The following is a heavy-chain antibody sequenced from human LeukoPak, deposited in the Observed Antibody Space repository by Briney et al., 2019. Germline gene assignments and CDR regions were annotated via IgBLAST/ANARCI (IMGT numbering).Heavy chain of an antibody. CDR1: GVTFNNAW. V-gene: IGHV3-15*01. CDR3: ATDTGAYTGGHHYFSYYMDG. Sequence: GGSLRLSCAGSGVTFNNAWMSWVRQAPGKGLEWVGHITSKTDGGTTDYAAPVKGRFTISRDDSTNTLCLQMNSLKTEDTAVYYCATDTGAYTGGHHYFSYYMDGWGKGATVTVSS. CDR2: ITSKTDGGTT. D-gene: IGHD2-21*01. J-gene: IGHJ6*03.